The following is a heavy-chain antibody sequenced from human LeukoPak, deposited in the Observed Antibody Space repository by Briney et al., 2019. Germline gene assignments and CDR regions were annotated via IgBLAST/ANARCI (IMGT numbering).Heavy chain of an antibody. Sequence: GGSLRLSCAASGFTFDDYAMHWVRQAPGKGLEWVSGISWNSGSIGYADSVKGRFTISRDNAKNSLYLQMNSLRAEDTAVYYCAKDRCSNGIGCYYYYMDVWGEGTTVTISS. V-gene: IGHV3-9*01. D-gene: IGHD2-8*01. CDR1: GFTFDDYA. J-gene: IGHJ6*03. CDR2: ISWNSGSI. CDR3: AKDRCSNGIGCYYYYMDV.